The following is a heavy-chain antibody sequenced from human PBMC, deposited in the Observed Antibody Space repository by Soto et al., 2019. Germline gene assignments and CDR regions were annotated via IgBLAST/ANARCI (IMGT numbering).Heavy chain of an antibody. CDR1: GFTFSDYY. CDR3: VRVGYAYGNDP. Sequence: QVQLVESGGGLVKSGGSLRLSCAASGFTFSDYYMSWIRQAPGKGLEWISYISSSGATIYYADSVKGRFTTSRDNANNSLFLEMDSLRAEDTAVYYCVRVGYAYGNDPWGQGTLVAVSS. D-gene: IGHD3-10*01. CDR2: ISSSGATI. V-gene: IGHV3-11*01. J-gene: IGHJ5*02.